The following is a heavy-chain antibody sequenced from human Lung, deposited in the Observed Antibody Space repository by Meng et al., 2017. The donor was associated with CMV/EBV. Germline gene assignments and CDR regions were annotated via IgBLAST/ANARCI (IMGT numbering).Heavy chain of an antibody. CDR3: AKPPGLVGYYYGMDV. CDR1: GFTFSSYG. Sequence: GESLKISCAASGFTFSSYGMHWVRQAPGKGLEWVAFIRYDGSNKYYADSVKGRFTISRDNSKNTLYLQMNSLRAEDTAVYYCAKPPGLVGYYYGMDVWGQGTTVTVSS. V-gene: IGHV3-30*02. J-gene: IGHJ6*02. CDR2: IRYDGSNK. D-gene: IGHD3-9*01.